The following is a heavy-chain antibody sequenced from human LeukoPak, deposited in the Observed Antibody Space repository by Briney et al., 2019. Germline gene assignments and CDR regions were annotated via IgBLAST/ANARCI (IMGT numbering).Heavy chain of an antibody. V-gene: IGHV1-24*01. Sequence: GASVKVSCKVSGYTLTELSMHWVRQAPGKGLEWMGGFDPEDGETIYAQKFQGRVTMTGDTSTDTAYMELSSLRSEDTAVYYCATDLFYGGNSLRVYWGQGTLVTVSS. CDR1: GYTLTELS. CDR2: FDPEDGET. CDR3: ATDLFYGGNSLRVY. J-gene: IGHJ4*02. D-gene: IGHD4-23*01.